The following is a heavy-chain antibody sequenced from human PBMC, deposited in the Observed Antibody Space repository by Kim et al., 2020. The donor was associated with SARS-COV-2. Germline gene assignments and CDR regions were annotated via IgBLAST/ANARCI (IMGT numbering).Heavy chain of an antibody. CDR1: GGSISSYY. D-gene: IGHD4-17*01. CDR2: MYYSGST. Sequence: SETLSLTCTVSGGSISSYYWSWIRQPPGKGLEWIGSMYYSGSTNYNPSLKSRVTISVDTSKTQFSLKLSSVTAADTAVYHCARKGGLRGYYYYDMDVWGQGTTVTVSS. V-gene: IGHV4-59*08. CDR3: ARKGGLRGYYYYDMDV. J-gene: IGHJ6*02.